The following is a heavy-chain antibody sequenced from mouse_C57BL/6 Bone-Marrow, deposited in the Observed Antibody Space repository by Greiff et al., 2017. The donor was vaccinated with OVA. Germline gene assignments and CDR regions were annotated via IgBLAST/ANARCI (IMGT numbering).Heavy chain of an antibody. CDR3: TGGVYYDYGAWLAY. CDR2: IRLKSDNYAT. Sequence: EVQGVESGGGLVQPGGSMKLSCVASGFTFSNYWMNWVRQSPEKGLEWVAQIRLKSDNYATHYAESVKGRFTISRDDSKSSVYLQMNNLRAEDTGIYYCTGGVYYDYGAWLAYWGQGTLVTVSA. D-gene: IGHD2-4*01. J-gene: IGHJ3*01. V-gene: IGHV6-3*01. CDR1: GFTFSNYW.